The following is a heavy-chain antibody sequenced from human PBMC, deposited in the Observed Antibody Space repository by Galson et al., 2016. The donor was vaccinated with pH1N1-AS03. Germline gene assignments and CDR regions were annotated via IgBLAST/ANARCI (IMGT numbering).Heavy chain of an antibody. CDR3: VRPSSGSFRY. Sequence: SLRLSCAASGFPFSGYGMNWVRQAPGKGLEWISYISYSGDTENYADSVKGRFSISRDNAKNSLYLQMSALRPEDTAVYYCVRPSSGSFRYWGPGTLVTVSS. J-gene: IGHJ4*02. V-gene: IGHV3-48*03. CDR2: ISYSGDTE. D-gene: IGHD1-26*01. CDR1: GFPFSGYG.